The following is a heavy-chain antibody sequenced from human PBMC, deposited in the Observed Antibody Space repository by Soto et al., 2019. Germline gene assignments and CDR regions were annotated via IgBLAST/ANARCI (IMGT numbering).Heavy chain of an antibody. V-gene: IGHV3-53*02. J-gene: IGHJ4*02. CDR2: FYSGGSS. Sequence: EVQLVETGGGLIQPGGSLRLSCAASGFTVFSAYMNWVRQAPGKGLEWVAVFYSGGSSYYADSVKGRFTISRDTSKNTVDLHMDSLRADVTAVYYCASAPEIVGANYFDFWGQGSLVTVSS. CDR3: ASAPEIVGANYFDF. D-gene: IGHD3-22*01. CDR1: GFTVFSAY.